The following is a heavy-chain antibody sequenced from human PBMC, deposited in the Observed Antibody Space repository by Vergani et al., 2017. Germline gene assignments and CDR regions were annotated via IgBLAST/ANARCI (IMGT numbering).Heavy chain of an antibody. J-gene: IGHJ6*02. CDR3: AKGGAPNPYQCDLDV. CDR1: GFRVTDYY. V-gene: IGHV3-66*02. CDR2: IYTGERT. Sequence: EVQLVESGGGLAQPGTSLRLSCAGSGFRVTDYYMAWVRQAPGKGLEWVSVIYTGERTFYPKSVRGRFTVSRERSTNTLYLQMHGLRPEDTALYYCAKGGAPNPYQCDLDVWGQGTTVTVSS. D-gene: IGHD2-21*02.